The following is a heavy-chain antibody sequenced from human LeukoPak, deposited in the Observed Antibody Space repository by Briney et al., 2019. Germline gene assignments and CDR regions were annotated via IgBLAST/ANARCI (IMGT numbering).Heavy chain of an antibody. D-gene: IGHD3-22*01. J-gene: IGHJ4*02. Sequence: ASVKVSCKASGGTFTGYYMHWVRQAPGQGLEWMGRINPNSGGTNYAQKFQGRVTMTRDTSISTAYMELSRLRSDDTAVYYCASGRYYYDSSGYYSNTYYFDYWGQGTLVTVSS. CDR3: ASGRYYYDSSGYYSNTYYFDY. V-gene: IGHV1-2*06. CDR1: GGTFTGYY. CDR2: INPNSGGT.